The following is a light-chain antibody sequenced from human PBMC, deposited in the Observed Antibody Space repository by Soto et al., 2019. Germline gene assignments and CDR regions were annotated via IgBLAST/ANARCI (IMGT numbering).Light chain of an antibody. CDR2: GVS. CDR1: SSDVGGYNY. CDR3: CSFAGGSTDV. Sequence: QSALTQPRSVSGSPGQSITISCTGSSSDVGGYNYVSWYQQHPDKSPKLIIFGVSERPSGVSHRFSGSKSGNTASLTISGLQAEDEAFYYCCSFAGGSTDVFGGGTQLTVL. J-gene: IGLJ2*01. V-gene: IGLV2-11*01.